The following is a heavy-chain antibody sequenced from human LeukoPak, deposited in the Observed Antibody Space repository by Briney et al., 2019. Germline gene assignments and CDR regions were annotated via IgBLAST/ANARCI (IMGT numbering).Heavy chain of an antibody. D-gene: IGHD3-22*01. V-gene: IGHV4-59*01. Sequence: SETLSLTCTVSGGSISSYYWSWIRQPPGKGLEWIGYIYYSGSTNYNPSLKSRVTISVDTSKNQFSLKLSSVTAADTAVYYCAREAWDYDSSGTPGYYMDVWGKGTTVTISS. CDR2: IYYSGST. CDR3: AREAWDYDSSGTPGYYMDV. J-gene: IGHJ6*03. CDR1: GGSISSYY.